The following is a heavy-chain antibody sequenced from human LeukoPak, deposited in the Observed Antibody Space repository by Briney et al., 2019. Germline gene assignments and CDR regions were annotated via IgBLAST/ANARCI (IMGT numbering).Heavy chain of an antibody. CDR3: ARLIAVTGTVDYFHY. CDR1: GGSINSYY. V-gene: IGHV4-59*08. J-gene: IGHJ4*02. D-gene: IGHD6-19*01. Sequence: SETLSLTCTVSGGSINSYYWSWIRQPPGKGLEWIGYIYYSGSTNYNPSLKSRVTISVDTSKNQFSLKLSSVTAADTAVYYCARLIAVTGTVDYFHYWAQGTLVTVSS. CDR2: IYYSGST.